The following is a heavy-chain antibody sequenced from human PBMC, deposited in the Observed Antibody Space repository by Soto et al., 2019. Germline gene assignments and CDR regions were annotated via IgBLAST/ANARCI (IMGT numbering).Heavy chain of an antibody. V-gene: IGHV3-23*01. D-gene: IGHD2-21*02. CDR2: ITGNAANT. Sequence: GGSLRLSWSASGFAFGGSAMSWVRQAPGKGLEWGSGITGNAANTGYADSVKGRFTISRDNSKNALYLQLNSLRAEDTAVYLWAKAARDCGADCYVCDVACWGQ. J-gene: IGHJ1*01. CDR3: AKAARDCGADCYVCDVAC. CDR1: GFAFGGSA.